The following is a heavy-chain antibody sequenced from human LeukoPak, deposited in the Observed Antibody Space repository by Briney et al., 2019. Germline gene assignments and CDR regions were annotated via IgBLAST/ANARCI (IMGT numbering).Heavy chain of an antibody. CDR1: GYTFTSYG. D-gene: IGHD3-9*01. Sequence: ASVKVSCKASGYTFTSYGISWVRQAPGQGLEWMGWISAYNGNTNYAQKLQGSVTMTTDTSTSTAYMELRSLRSDDTAVYYCARGGVSGLRYFDWLLFDPWGQGTLVTVSS. CDR2: ISAYNGNT. CDR3: ARGGVSGLRYFDWLLFDP. J-gene: IGHJ5*02. V-gene: IGHV1-18*01.